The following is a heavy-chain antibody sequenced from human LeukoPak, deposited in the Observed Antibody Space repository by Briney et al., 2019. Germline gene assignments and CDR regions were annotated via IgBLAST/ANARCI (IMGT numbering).Heavy chain of an antibody. Sequence: GGSLRLSCAASGFTVSSNYMSWVRQAPGKGLEWVSVIYSGGSTYYADSVKGRFTISRDNSKNTLYLQMNSLRAEDTAVYYCARWRVTMVRGVIETDGMDVWGQGTLVTVSS. J-gene: IGHJ6*02. CDR3: ARWRVTMVRGVIETDGMDV. CDR1: GFTVSSNY. V-gene: IGHV3-53*01. D-gene: IGHD3-10*01. CDR2: IYSGGST.